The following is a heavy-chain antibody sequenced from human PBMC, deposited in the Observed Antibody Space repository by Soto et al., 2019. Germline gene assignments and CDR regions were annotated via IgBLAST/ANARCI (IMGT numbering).Heavy chain of an antibody. Sequence: VGSLRLSCAASGFTFRNYAINWVRQAPGKGLEWVALISSDGNNKYYANSVKGRFTVSRDNSKNTLSLQMNSLTTEDTAVYYCARDDGPLHYWGQGSLVTVSS. V-gene: IGHV3-30-3*01. CDR1: GFTFRNYA. J-gene: IGHJ4*02. CDR3: ARDDGPLHY. CDR2: ISSDGNNK. D-gene: IGHD2-8*01.